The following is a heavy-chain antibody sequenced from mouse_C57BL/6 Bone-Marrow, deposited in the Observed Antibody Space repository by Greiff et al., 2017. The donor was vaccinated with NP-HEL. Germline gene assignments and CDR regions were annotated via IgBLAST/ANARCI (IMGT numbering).Heavy chain of an antibody. CDR2: ISSGSSTI. Sequence: DVKLVESGGGLVKPGGSLKLSCAASGFTFSDYGMHWVRQAPEKGLEWVAYISSGSSTIYYADTVKGRFTISRDNAKNTLFLQMTSLRSEDTAMYYCATITTVPYWYFDVWGTGTTVTVSS. CDR1: GFTFSDYG. CDR3: ATITTVPYWYFDV. J-gene: IGHJ1*03. V-gene: IGHV5-17*01. D-gene: IGHD1-1*01.